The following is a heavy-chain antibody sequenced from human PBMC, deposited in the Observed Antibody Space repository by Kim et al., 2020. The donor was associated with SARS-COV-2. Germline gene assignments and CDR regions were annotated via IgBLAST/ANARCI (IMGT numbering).Heavy chain of an antibody. Sequence: GGSLRLSCAASGFTFSSYAMSWVRQAPGKGLEWVSAISGSGGSTYYADSVKGRFTISRDNSKNTLYLQMNSLRAEDTAVYYCAKEEAGITIFGVAYYFDYWGQATLVTVSS. D-gene: IGHD3-3*01. CDR3: AKEEAGITIFGVAYYFDY. CDR2: ISGSGGST. CDR1: GFTFSSYA. V-gene: IGHV3-23*01. J-gene: IGHJ4*02.